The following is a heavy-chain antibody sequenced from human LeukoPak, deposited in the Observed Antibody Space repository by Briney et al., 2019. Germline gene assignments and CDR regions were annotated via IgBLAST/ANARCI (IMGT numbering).Heavy chain of an antibody. D-gene: IGHD2-15*01. Sequence: GGSLRLSCAASGFTFSDHYMDWVRQAPGKGLEWVGRIRNKANSYTTQYAASVRGRFTISRDDSKNSLYLQMSSLKTEDTAVYYCARGLLPYYGMDVWGQGTTVAVSS. J-gene: IGHJ6*02. CDR1: GFTFSDHY. CDR3: ARGLLPYYGMDV. CDR2: IRNKANSYTT. V-gene: IGHV3-72*01.